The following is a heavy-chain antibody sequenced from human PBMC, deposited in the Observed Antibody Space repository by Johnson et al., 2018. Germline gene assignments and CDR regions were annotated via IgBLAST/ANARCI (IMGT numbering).Heavy chain of an antibody. Sequence: VQLVQSGGGLVKPGGSLRLSCAASGFTFSSYSMNWVRQDPGKGLEWVSYISSSSRTIYYADSVKGRFTISRDNAKNSMYLQMNSLRAEDTAVYYWARDSPDTPTDMDVWGKGTTVTVSS. D-gene: IGHD5-18*01. CDR1: GFTFSSYS. J-gene: IGHJ6*03. CDR2: ISSSSRTI. CDR3: ARDSPDTPTDMDV. V-gene: IGHV3-48*01.